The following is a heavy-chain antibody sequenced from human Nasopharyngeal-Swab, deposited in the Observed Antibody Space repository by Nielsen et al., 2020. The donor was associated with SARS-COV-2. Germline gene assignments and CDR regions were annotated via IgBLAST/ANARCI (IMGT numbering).Heavy chain of an antibody. CDR3: AKAAAAGT. Sequence: GSLKISCAASGFTFSSYGMHWVRQAPGKGLEWVAVISYDGSNKYYADSVKGRFTISRDNSKNTLYLQMNSLRAEDTAVYYCAKAAAAGTWGQGTLVTVSS. CDR1: GFTFSSYG. D-gene: IGHD6-13*01. CDR2: ISYDGSNK. J-gene: IGHJ4*02. V-gene: IGHV3-30*18.